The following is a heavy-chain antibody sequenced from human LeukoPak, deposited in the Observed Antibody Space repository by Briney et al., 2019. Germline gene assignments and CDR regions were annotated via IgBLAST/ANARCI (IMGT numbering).Heavy chain of an antibody. Sequence: GGSLRLSCAASGFTGSSNYMSWVRQAPGKGLEWVSIISGGGGTYYADSVKDRFTISRDNSKSTLYLQMKSLRAEDTAVYYCASRDKGYYYGMDVWGQGTTVTVSS. V-gene: IGHV3-66*01. CDR3: ASRDKGYYYGMDV. CDR2: ISGGGGT. D-gene: IGHD5-24*01. CDR1: GFTGSSNY. J-gene: IGHJ6*02.